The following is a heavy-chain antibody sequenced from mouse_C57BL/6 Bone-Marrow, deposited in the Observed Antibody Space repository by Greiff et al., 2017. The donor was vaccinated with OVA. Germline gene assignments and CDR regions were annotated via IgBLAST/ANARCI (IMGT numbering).Heavy chain of an antibody. CDR2: IYPRSGNT. CDR1: GYTFTSYG. J-gene: IGHJ1*03. CDR3: AREGAYGNYVHWYFDV. V-gene: IGHV1-81*01. Sequence: VKLQESGAELARPGASVKLSCKASGYTFTSYGISWVKQRTGQGLEWIGEIYPRSGNTYYNEKFKGKATLTADKSSSTAYMELRSLTSEDSAVYFCAREGAYGNYVHWYFDVWGTGTTVTVSS. D-gene: IGHD2-1*01.